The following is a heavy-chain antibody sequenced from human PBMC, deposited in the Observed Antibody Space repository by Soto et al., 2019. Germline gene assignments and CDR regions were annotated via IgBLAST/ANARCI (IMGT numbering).Heavy chain of an antibody. CDR3: VSEGDGVYYYYGMDV. CDR2: INGYNGNT. Sequence: QVQLVQSGDEVKKPGASVKVSCKASGYTFTNYGISWVRQAPGQGLEWMGWINGYNGNTVYTQKMQSSLTMTAETTTATDYMELRSLRSDDKAVYYCVSEGDGVYYYYGMDVWGQGTTVIVSS. V-gene: IGHV1-18*01. J-gene: IGHJ6*02. CDR1: GYTFTNYG. D-gene: IGHD3-10*01.